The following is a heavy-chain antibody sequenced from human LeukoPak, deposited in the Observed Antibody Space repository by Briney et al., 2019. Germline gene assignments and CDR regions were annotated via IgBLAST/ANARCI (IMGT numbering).Heavy chain of an antibody. CDR2: INAGNGNT. J-gene: IGHJ4*02. CDR1: GYTFTSYD. Sequence: GASVKVYCKASGYTFTSYDMHWVRQAPGQRLEWMGWINAGNGNTKYSQKFQGRVTITRDTSASTAYMELSSLRSEDTAVYYCARTGYSSSWPHYWGQGTLVTVSS. D-gene: IGHD6-13*01. V-gene: IGHV1-3*01. CDR3: ARTGYSSSWPHY.